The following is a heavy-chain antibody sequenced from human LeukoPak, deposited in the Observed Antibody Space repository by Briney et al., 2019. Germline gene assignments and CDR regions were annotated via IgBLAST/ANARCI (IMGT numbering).Heavy chain of an antibody. V-gene: IGHV1-2*06. J-gene: IGHJ3*02. Sequence: ASVKVSCKASGYTFTGYYMHWVRQAPGQGLEWMGRINPNSGGTNYAQKFQGRVTMTRDTSISTAYMELSRLRSDDTAVYYCARGKDYSNGAFDIWGQGTMVTVSS. CDR1: GYTFTGYY. CDR2: INPNSGGT. CDR3: ARGKDYSNGAFDI. D-gene: IGHD4-11*01.